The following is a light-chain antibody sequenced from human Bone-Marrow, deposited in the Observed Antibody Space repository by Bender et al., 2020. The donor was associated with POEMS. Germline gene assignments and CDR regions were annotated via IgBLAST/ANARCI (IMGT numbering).Light chain of an antibody. J-gene: IGLJ3*02. Sequence: QSALTQPASVSGSPGQSITISCTGTSDDVGTYNLVSWYQQHPGGAPKLIIFEVTKRTAWFSNRFSGSKSGNTASLTIGGLQAEDEADFYCCSYAGSSIWVFGGGTKLTVL. CDR2: EVT. V-gene: IGLV2-23*02. CDR1: SDDVGTYNL. CDR3: CSYAGSSIWV.